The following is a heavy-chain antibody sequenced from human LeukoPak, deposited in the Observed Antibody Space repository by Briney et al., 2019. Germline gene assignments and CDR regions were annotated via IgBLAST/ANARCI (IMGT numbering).Heavy chain of an antibody. CDR2: IYHSGST. CDR1: GGSISSGGYS. D-gene: IGHD3-10*01. CDR3: ARVLGYYYGSGSFGWFDP. V-gene: IGHV4-30-2*01. J-gene: IGHJ5*02. Sequence: SQTLSLTCAVSGGSISSGGYSWSWIRQPPGKGLEWIGYIYHSGSTYYNPSLKSRVTISVDRSKNQLSLKLSSVTAADTAVYYCARVLGYYYGSGSFGWFDPWGQGTLVTVSS.